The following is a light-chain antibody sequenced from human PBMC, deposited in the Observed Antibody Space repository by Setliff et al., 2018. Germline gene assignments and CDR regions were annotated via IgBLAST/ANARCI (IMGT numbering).Light chain of an antibody. Sequence: QSVLTQPASVSGSPGQSITISCTGTSSDVASYNLVSWYQQHPGKAPKLVIYEVTQRPSGVSDRFSGSKSGNTASLTISGLQAEDEADYYCCSYAGSNTSPYVLGTGTKVTVL. CDR1: SSDVASYNL. J-gene: IGLJ1*01. CDR2: EVT. V-gene: IGLV2-23*02. CDR3: CSYAGSNTSPYV.